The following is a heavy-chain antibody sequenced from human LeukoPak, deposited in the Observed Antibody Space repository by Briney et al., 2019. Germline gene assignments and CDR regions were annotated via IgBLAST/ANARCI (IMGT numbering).Heavy chain of an antibody. CDR3: ASSHDSSGND. V-gene: IGHV3-7*01. Sequence: GGSLRLSCVASGISFSSYWMAWVRQAPGEGLEWVANIKYDGTHEFYADSVKGRFTISRDNAKNSLFLEMNSLRADDTAVYFCASSHDSSGNDWGQGTLVTVSS. D-gene: IGHD3-22*01. J-gene: IGHJ4*02. CDR2: IKYDGTHE. CDR1: GISFSSYW.